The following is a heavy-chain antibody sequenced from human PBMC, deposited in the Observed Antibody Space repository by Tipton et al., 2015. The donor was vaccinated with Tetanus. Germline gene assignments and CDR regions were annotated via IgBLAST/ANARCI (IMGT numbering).Heavy chain of an antibody. J-gene: IGHJ5*02. CDR2: IYYSGTT. Sequence: TLSLTCTVSGGSITSGSYYWGWIRQPPGKGLEWIGNIYYSGTTHYNSPLKSRVTISLDASKNQFSLKMTSVTAADTAVYYCARQADNWFDPWGQGTLVAVSS. V-gene: IGHV4-39*01. CDR3: ARQADNWFDP. CDR1: GGSITSGSYY.